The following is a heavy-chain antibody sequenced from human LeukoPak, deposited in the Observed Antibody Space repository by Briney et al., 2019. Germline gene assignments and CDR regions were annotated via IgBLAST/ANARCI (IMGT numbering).Heavy chain of an antibody. CDR1: GGSISNYY. CDR3: SRDRAQSGNYHGMDV. Sequence: SETLSLTCIVSGGSISNYYWSWIRQSPGKGLEWIGYICYSGSTKYNPSLKSRVTMSLDMSKNHFSLKLTSVTAADTAVYYCSRDRAQSGNYHGMDVWGQGTTVTVSS. V-gene: IGHV4-59*12. J-gene: IGHJ6*02. CDR2: ICYSGST. D-gene: IGHD1-26*01.